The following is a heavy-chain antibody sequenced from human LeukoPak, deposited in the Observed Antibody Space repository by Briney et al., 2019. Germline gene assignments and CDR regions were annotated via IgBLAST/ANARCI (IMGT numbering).Heavy chain of an antibody. V-gene: IGHV1-69*04. CDR1: GGTFSSYA. CDR3: ARDIARIAVADPGDY. CDR2: IIPILGIG. D-gene: IGHD6-19*01. Sequence: ASVKVSCKASGGTFSSYAISWVRQAPGQGLEWMGRIIPILGIGNYAQKFQGRVTITADKSTSTAYMELSSLRSEDTAVYYCARDIARIAVADPGDYWGQGTLVTVSS. J-gene: IGHJ4*02.